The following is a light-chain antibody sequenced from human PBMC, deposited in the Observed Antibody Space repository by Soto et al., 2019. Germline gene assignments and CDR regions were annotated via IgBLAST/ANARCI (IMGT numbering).Light chain of an antibody. CDR2: DAS. V-gene: IGKV3-11*01. CDR1: QSVSSN. Sequence: EIVLIQSPATLSLSPGERATLSCRASQSVSSNLAWYQQNPGQAPRLLIFDASNRATGIPARFSGSGSGTDFTLTISSLEPEDFAIYYCQQRSNWPPITFGQGTRLEI. CDR3: QQRSNWPPIT. J-gene: IGKJ5*01.